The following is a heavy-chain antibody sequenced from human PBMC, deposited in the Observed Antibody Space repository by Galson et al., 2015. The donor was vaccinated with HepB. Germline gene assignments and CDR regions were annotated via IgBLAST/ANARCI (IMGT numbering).Heavy chain of an antibody. CDR3: ARAARFESSGYYYFEQ. CDR2: ISGSDNMI. J-gene: IGHJ4*02. Sequence: SLRLSCAASGFTFSSFEMNWVRQAPGKGLEWVSYISGSDNMIFYADSVKGRFTISRDNAKNSPYLQMNSLRAEDTAVYYCARAARFESSGYYYFEQWGQGTLVTVSS. D-gene: IGHD3-22*01. V-gene: IGHV3-48*03. CDR1: GFTFSSFE.